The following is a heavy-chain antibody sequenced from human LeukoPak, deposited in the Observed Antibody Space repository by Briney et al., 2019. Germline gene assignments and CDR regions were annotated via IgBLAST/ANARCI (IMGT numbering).Heavy chain of an antibody. CDR3: ARFYSSSWHPPDY. J-gene: IGHJ4*02. Sequence: ASVKVSCKASGYTFTSYDINWVRQATGQGLEWMGWMNPNSGNTGYALKFQGRVTMTRNTSISTAYMELSSLRSEDTAVYYCARFYSSSWHPPDYWGQGTLVTVSS. CDR2: MNPNSGNT. CDR1: GYTFTSYD. V-gene: IGHV1-8*01. D-gene: IGHD6-13*01.